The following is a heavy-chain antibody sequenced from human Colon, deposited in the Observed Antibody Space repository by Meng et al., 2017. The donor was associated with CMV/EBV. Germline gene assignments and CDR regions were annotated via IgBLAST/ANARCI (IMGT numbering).Heavy chain of an antibody. J-gene: IGHJ4*02. CDR3: ASRDY. V-gene: IGHV3-74*01. CDR1: GLTFSSKW. CDR2: INTDGSTT. Sequence: VQLVESGGGLVQPGGSLRLSCAASGLTFSSKWMHWVRQGPGKGLVWVSRINTDGSTTYYADSVKGRFTISRDNAKNTLYLQMNSLRAEDTAVYYCASRDYWGQGTLVTVSS.